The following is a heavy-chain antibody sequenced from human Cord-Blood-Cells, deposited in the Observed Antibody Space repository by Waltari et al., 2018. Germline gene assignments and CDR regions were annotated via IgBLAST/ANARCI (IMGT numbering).Heavy chain of an antibody. CDR2: IFSNDEK. CDR3: ARSQKDIVVVPAAFNWFDP. CDR1: GFSLSNARLG. D-gene: IGHD2-2*01. V-gene: IGHV2-26*01. Sequence: QVTLKESGPVLVKPTETLTLTCTVPGFSLSNARLGVSWIRQPPGTALEWLAHIFSNDEKSYSTSLKSRLTISKDTSKSQVVLTMTNMDPVDTATYYCARSQKDIVVVPAAFNWFDPWGQGTLVTVSS. J-gene: IGHJ5*02.